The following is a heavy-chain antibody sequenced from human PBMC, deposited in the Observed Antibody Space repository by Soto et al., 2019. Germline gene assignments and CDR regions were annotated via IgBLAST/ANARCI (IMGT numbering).Heavy chain of an antibody. CDR2: INHSGST. CDR3: ARGLVVVTANDAFDI. J-gene: IGHJ3*02. D-gene: IGHD2-21*02. CDR1: GGSFSGYY. Sequence: QVQLQQWGAGLLKPSETLSLTCAVYGGSFSGYYWSWIRQPPGKGLEWIGEINHSGSTNYNPSLKSRVTIAVDTSKNQFSLKLSSVTAADTAVYYCARGLVVVTANDAFDIWGQGTMVTVSS. V-gene: IGHV4-34*01.